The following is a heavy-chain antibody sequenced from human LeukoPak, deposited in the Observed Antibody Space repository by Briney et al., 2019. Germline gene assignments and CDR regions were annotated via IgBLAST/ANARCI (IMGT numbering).Heavy chain of an antibody. Sequence: GRSLRLSCAASGFTFSSYGMHWVRQAPGKGLEWVAVISYDGSNKYYADSVKGRFTISRDNSKNTLYLQMNSLRAEDTAVYYCAKVYPCLWIGYCSSTSPNELDYWGQGTLVTVSS. CDR1: GFTFSSYG. D-gene: IGHD2-2*01. V-gene: IGHV3-30*18. CDR2: ISYDGSNK. J-gene: IGHJ4*02. CDR3: AKVYPCLWIGYCSSTSPNELDY.